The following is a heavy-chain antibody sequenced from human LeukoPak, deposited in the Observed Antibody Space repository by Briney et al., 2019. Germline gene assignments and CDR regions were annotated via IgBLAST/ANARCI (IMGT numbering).Heavy chain of an antibody. CDR3: ARIPHIAYDSSGYALDY. Sequence: PGGSLRLSCAASGFTFSSYWMSWVRQAPGKGLEWVSGISGSGGNTYYTDSVKGRFTISRDNSKNTLSLQMNTLRAEDTAVYYCARIPHIAYDSSGYALDYWGQGTLVTVSS. D-gene: IGHD3-22*01. CDR1: GFTFSSYW. V-gene: IGHV3-23*01. CDR2: ISGSGGNT. J-gene: IGHJ4*02.